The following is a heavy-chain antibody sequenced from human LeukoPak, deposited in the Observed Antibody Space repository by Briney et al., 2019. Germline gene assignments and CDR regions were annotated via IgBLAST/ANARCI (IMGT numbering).Heavy chain of an antibody. CDR1: GFTVSSNY. J-gene: IGHJ4*02. D-gene: IGHD1-26*01. V-gene: IGHV3-48*02. CDR3: ARGEGGSYYPDY. CDR2: ISSSSSTI. Sequence: GGSLRLSCAASGFTVSSNYMSWVRQAPGKGLEWVSYISSSSSTIYYADSVKGRFTISRDNAKNSLYLQMNSLRDEDTAVYYCARGEGGSYYPDYWGQGTLVTVSS.